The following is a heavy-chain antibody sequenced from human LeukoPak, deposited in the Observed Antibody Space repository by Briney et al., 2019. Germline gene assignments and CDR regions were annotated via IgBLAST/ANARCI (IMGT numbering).Heavy chain of an antibody. CDR1: GGSISSYY. D-gene: IGHD6-13*01. CDR2: IYSSGST. V-gene: IGHV4-4*07. Sequence: SETLSLTCSVSGGSISSYYWSWVRQPAGKGLEWIGRIYSSGSTNYNPSLNSRVTMSVDTSNNQFSLRLTSVTAADTAVYYCARGTTAAAGIFDCWGQGTLVTVSS. J-gene: IGHJ4*02. CDR3: ARGTTAAAGIFDC.